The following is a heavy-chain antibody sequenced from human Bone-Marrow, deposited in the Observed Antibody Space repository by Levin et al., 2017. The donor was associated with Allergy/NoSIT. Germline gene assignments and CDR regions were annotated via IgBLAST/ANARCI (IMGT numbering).Heavy chain of an antibody. CDR2: VYYNGRT. D-gene: IGHD1-1*01. J-gene: IGHJ4*02. V-gene: IGHV4-61*05. CDR1: GDSISSSSYY. Sequence: PSETLSLTCSVSGDSISSSSYYWSWIRQPPGKGLEWIGYVYYNGRTNSNPPLKSRLTISVDRSKNQSFLKLSPVTVADTAVYYCARIQRTDFWGQGTLVTVSS. CDR3: ARIQRTDF.